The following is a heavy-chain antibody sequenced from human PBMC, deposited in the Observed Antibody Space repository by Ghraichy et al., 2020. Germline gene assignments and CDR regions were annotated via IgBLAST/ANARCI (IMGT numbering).Heavy chain of an antibody. D-gene: IGHD3-3*01. V-gene: IGHV3-48*02. Sequence: GGSLRLSCAASGFTFSSYSMNWVRQAPGKGLEWVSYISSSSSTIYYADSVKGRFTISRDNAKNSLYLQMNSLRDEDTAVYYCARPSIYDFWSGYRPLDYWGQGTLVTVSS. CDR3: ARPSIYDFWSGYRPLDY. J-gene: IGHJ4*02. CDR1: GFTFSSYS. CDR2: ISSSSSTI.